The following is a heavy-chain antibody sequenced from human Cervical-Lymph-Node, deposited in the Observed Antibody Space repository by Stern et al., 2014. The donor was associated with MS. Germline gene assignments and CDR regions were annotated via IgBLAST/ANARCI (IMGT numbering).Heavy chain of an antibody. V-gene: IGHV1-18*01. D-gene: IGHD3-3*01. Sequence: QLVQSGAEVKKPGASGKVSCKASGYPFNTYGINWVRQAPGQGLEWMGWISTYNENTKFAQKLQGRVTMTADTSTSTVYMELRSLRSDDTAVYYCARGDSWSGSDFWGQGTLVTVSS. CDR3: ARGDSWSGSDF. J-gene: IGHJ4*02. CDR2: ISTYNENT. CDR1: GYPFNTYG.